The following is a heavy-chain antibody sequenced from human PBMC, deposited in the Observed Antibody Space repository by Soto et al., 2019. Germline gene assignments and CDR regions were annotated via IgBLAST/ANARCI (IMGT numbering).Heavy chain of an antibody. D-gene: IGHD4-4*01. CDR3: ARSQNHVGNSGRLHPMDY. J-gene: IGHJ4*02. V-gene: IGHV3-74*01. Sequence: EVQLVESGGGAVQPGGSLRLSCICSGFNFTKSWMHWIRQVPGKGLVWLSRRNGDGSGTSYADSVKGRFSISRDTGKNTLYLEINSLRVEDTAMYYCARSQNHVGNSGRLHPMDYWGQGTLLTVSA. CDR1: GFNFTKSW. CDR2: RNGDGSGT.